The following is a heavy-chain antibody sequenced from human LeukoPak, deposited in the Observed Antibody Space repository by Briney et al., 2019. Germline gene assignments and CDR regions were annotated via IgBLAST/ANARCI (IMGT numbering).Heavy chain of an antibody. CDR2: FDPEDGET. CDR3: ATQPEDLNAFDI. J-gene: IGHJ3*02. D-gene: IGHD2-15*01. V-gene: IGHV1-24*01. Sequence: GASVKVSCKVSGYTLTELSMHWVRQAPGKGLEWMGGFDPEDGETIYAQKFQGRVTMTEDTSTDTAYMELSSLRSEDTAVYYCATQPEDLNAFDIWGQGTVVTVSS. CDR1: GYTLTELS.